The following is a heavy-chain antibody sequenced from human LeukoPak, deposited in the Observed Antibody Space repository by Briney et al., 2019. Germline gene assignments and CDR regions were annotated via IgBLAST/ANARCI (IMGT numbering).Heavy chain of an antibody. J-gene: IGHJ4*02. CDR3: ARGASPLGF. CDR1: GGSICSYY. CDR2: IYYSGTT. V-gene: IGHV4-59*01. D-gene: IGHD7-27*01. Sequence: SETLSLTCTVSGGSICSYYWSWIRQPPGKGLEWIGYIYYSGTTNYNPSLKSRVTISVDTSKNQFSLKLSYVSAADTAVYYCARGASPLGFWGQGTLVTVSS.